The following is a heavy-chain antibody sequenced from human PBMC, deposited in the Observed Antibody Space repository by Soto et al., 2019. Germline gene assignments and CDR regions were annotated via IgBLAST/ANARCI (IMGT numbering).Heavy chain of an antibody. D-gene: IGHD6-19*01. J-gene: IGHJ6*02. CDR1: GGTFSSYA. CDR2: IIPIFGTA. CDR3: ARNSGWYRITPYYSSYATDV. Sequence: GASVKVSCKASGGTFSSYAISWVRQAPGQGLEWMGGIIPIFGTANYAQKFQGRVTITADESTSTAYMELSSLRSEDTAVYYCARNSGWYRITPYYSSYATDVWGQGPTVTVSS. V-gene: IGHV1-69*13.